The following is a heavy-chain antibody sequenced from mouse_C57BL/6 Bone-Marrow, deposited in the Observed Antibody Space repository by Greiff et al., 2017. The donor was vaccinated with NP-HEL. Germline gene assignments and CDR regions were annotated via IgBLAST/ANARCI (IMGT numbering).Heavy chain of an antibody. CDR2: IYPGDGDT. V-gene: IGHV1-80*01. CDR3: ARSGATGKGAWFAY. D-gene: IGHD4-1*02. Sequence: QVQLKESGAELVKPGASVKISCKASGYAFSSYWMNWVKQRPGKGLEWIGQIYPGDGDTNYNGKFKGKATLTADKSSSTAYMQLSSLTSEDSAVYFCARSGATGKGAWFAYWGQGTLVTVSA. CDR1: GYAFSSYW. J-gene: IGHJ3*01.